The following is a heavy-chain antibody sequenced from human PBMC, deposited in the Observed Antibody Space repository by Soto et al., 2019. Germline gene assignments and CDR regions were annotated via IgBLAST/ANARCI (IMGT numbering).Heavy chain of an antibody. V-gene: IGHV5-51*03. Sequence: EVQLVQSGAEVKKPGESLKISCKGSGYSFTSYWIGWVRQMPGKGLEWMGIIYPGDSDTRYSPSFQGQVTISADKSISTAYLQWSSLKASDTAMYYCARRGYCSSTSCQAGPEFDSWGQGTLVTVSS. CDR2: IYPGDSDT. CDR1: GYSFTSYW. J-gene: IGHJ4*02. D-gene: IGHD2-2*01. CDR3: ARRGYCSSTSCQAGPEFDS.